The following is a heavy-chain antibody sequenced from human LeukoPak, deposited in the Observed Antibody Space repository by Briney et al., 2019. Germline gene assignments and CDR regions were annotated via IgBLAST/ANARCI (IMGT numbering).Heavy chain of an antibody. J-gene: IGHJ4*02. Sequence: GASVKVSCKASGGTFSSYTISWVRHAPGQGLEWMGRIIPILGIANYAQKFQGRVTITADKSTSTAYMELSSLRSEDTAVYYCARDRADYDSSGYDYSGQGTLVTVSS. CDR1: GGTFSSYT. CDR2: IIPILGIA. D-gene: IGHD3-22*01. V-gene: IGHV1-69*04. CDR3: ARDRADYDSSGYDY.